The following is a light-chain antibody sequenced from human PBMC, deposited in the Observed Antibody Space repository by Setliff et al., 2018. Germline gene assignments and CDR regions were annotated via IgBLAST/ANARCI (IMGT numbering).Light chain of an antibody. CDR3: SSYRSSSYV. V-gene: IGLV2-14*01. J-gene: IGLJ1*01. Sequence: QSALTQPASVSGSPGQSITISCTGTSSDIGGYNHVSWYQQHPGEAPKLMIYQVSNRPSGVSYRFSGSKSGNMASLTISGLQAEDEADYYCSSYRSSSYVFGTGTKVTV. CDR2: QVS. CDR1: SSDIGGYNH.